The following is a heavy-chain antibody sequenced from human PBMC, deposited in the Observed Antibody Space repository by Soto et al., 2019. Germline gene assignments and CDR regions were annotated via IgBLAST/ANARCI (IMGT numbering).Heavy chain of an antibody. Sequence: GGSLRLSCAASGFTFDDYAMHWVRQAPGKGLEWVSGISWNSGSIGYADSVKGRFTISRDNAKNSLYLQMNSLRAEDTASYYCAKDPHVTTVTTGAFDIWGQGTMVTVSS. J-gene: IGHJ3*02. V-gene: IGHV3-9*01. CDR3: AKDPHVTTVTTGAFDI. CDR2: ISWNSGSI. CDR1: GFTFDDYA. D-gene: IGHD4-17*01.